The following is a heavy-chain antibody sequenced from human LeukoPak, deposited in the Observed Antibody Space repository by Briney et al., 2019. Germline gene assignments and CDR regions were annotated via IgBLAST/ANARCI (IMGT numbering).Heavy chain of an antibody. CDR1: GFTFDDYA. CDR2: ISWNSGSI. V-gene: IGHV3-9*01. CDR3: ARDGVSMVRGVRVLDYYNYYMDV. D-gene: IGHD3-10*01. J-gene: IGHJ6*03. Sequence: GGSLRLSCAASGFTFDDYAMHWVRQAPGKGLEWVSGISWNSGSIGYADSVKGRFTISRDNAKNSLYLQMNSLRAEDTAVYYCARDGVSMVRGVRVLDYYNYYMDVWGKGTTVTISS.